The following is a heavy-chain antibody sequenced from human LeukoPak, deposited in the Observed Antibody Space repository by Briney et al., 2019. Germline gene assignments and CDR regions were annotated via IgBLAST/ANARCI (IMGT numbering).Heavy chain of an antibody. D-gene: IGHD3-3*01. CDR1: GFTFSSYA. J-gene: IGHJ3*02. V-gene: IGHV3-64*01. CDR2: ISSNGGST. CDR3: SRSLVQVRSGYWSRNSFDS. Sequence: GSLRLSFSASGFTFSSYAMHWVRQAPGKGLEYVSAISSNGGSTYYSNSVKGRFTISRDNYKNKLYLQMGSLRGEDKAVYYWSRSLVQVRSGYWSRNSFDSGGQGSMVTVSS.